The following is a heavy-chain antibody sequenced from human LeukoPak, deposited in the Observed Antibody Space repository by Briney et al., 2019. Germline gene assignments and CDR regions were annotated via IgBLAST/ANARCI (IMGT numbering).Heavy chain of an antibody. CDR2: INHGGYT. Sequence: SETPTLTCAVYGGSFTDYYWSWIRQPPGKGLEWIGEINHGGYTNYSPTLKSRVTISVDTSKNQFSLKLSSVTAADTAVYFCARGMIVGGLGAFDIWGQGTIVTVSS. J-gene: IGHJ3*02. CDR1: GGSFTDYY. CDR3: ARGMIVGGLGAFDI. V-gene: IGHV4-34*01. D-gene: IGHD3-22*01.